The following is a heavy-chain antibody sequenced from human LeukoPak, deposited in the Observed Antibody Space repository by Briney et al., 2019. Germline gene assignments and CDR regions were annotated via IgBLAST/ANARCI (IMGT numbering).Heavy chain of an antibody. CDR2: INHSGST. J-gene: IGHJ4*02. Sequence: SETLSLTCAVYGGSFSGYYWSWIRQPPGKGLEWIGEINHSGSTNYNPSLKSRVTISVDTSKNQFSLKLSSVTAADTAVYYCARERVGYCSSTGCQARFDYWGQGTLVTVSS. CDR1: GGSFSGYY. CDR3: ARERVGYCSSTGCQARFDY. V-gene: IGHV4-34*01. D-gene: IGHD2-2*01.